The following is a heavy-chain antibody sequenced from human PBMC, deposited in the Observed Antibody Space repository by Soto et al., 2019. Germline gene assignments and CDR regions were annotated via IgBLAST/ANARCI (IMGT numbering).Heavy chain of an antibody. Sequence: QLQLQESGPGLVKPSETLSLTCTVSGGSISSSSYYWGWIRQPPGKGLEWIGSIYYSGSTYYNPSLKSRVTISVDTSKNQFSLKLSSVTAADTAVYYCARLGYSYGLFDYWGQGTLVTVSS. D-gene: IGHD5-18*01. CDR3: ARLGYSYGLFDY. CDR2: IYYSGST. J-gene: IGHJ4*02. V-gene: IGHV4-39*01. CDR1: GGSISSSSYY.